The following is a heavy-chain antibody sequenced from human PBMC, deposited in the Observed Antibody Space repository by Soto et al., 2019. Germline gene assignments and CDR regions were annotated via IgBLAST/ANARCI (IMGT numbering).Heavy chain of an antibody. Sequence: ASVKVSCKASGYTFTSYDINWVRQATGQGFEWMGWMNPNSGNTGYAQKFQGRVTMTRNTSISTAYMLLSSLRSEDTAVYYCVRGYFMTTLAFDIWGQGTMVTVSS. V-gene: IGHV1-8*01. CDR2: MNPNSGNT. D-gene: IGHD4-17*01. CDR3: VRGYFMTTLAFDI. CDR1: GYTFTSYD. J-gene: IGHJ3*02.